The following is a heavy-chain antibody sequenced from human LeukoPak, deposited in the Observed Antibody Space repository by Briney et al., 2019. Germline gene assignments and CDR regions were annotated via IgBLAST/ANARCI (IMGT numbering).Heavy chain of an antibody. Sequence: PGGSLRLSCAASGFTFSSYWMSWVRQAPGKGLEWVANTKQDGSEKYYVDSVKGRFTISRDNAKNSLYLQMNSLRAEDTAVYYCARENVDTAMVNDAFDIWGQGTMVTVSS. J-gene: IGHJ3*02. CDR2: TKQDGSEK. CDR1: GFTFSSYW. D-gene: IGHD5-18*01. CDR3: ARENVDTAMVNDAFDI. V-gene: IGHV3-7*01.